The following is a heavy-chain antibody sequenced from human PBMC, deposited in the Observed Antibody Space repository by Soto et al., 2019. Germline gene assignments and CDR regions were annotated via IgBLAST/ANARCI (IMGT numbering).Heavy chain of an antibody. V-gene: IGHV4-4*02. D-gene: IGHD2-2*02. Sequence: PSETLSLTCAVSGGSISSSNWWSWVRQPPGKGLEWIGEIYHSGSTNYNPSLKSRVTISVDTSKNEFSLKLSSVTAADTAVYYCARRTRAYCSSTICHTPGSHYYYYYYMDVWGKGTTVTVSS. CDR1: GGSISSSNW. J-gene: IGHJ6*03. CDR3: ARRTRAYCSSTICHTPGSHYYYYYYMDV. CDR2: IYHSGST.